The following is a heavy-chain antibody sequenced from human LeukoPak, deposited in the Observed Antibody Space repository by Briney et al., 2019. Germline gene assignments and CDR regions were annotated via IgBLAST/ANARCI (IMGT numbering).Heavy chain of an antibody. Sequence: PGETLRLSCAASGFTVSSNYMSWVRQAPGKGLEWVSVIYCGGSTYYADSVKGRFTISRDTSKNTLYLQMNSLRAEDTAVYYCARDPVGAIGYGMDVWGQGTTVTVSS. CDR3: ARDPVGAIGYGMDV. V-gene: IGHV3-66*01. J-gene: IGHJ6*02. CDR2: IYCGGST. CDR1: GFTVSSNY. D-gene: IGHD1-26*01.